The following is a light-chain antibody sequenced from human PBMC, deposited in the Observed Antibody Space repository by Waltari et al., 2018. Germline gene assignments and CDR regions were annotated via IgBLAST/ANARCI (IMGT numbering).Light chain of an antibody. Sequence: QSALTQPPSASGSPGQSVTISCTGTSSDVGGYNYVSWYQQHPGKAPKLMIYEVSKRPSVVPDRFSGSKSGNTASLTVSGLQAEDEADYYGSSYAGSNNWVFGGGTKLTVL. J-gene: IGLJ3*02. CDR3: SSYAGSNNWV. CDR2: EVS. CDR1: SSDVGGYNY. V-gene: IGLV2-8*01.